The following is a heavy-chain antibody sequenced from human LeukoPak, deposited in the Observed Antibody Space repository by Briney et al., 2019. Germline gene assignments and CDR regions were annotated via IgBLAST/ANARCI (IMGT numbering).Heavy chain of an antibody. D-gene: IGHD5-24*01. V-gene: IGHV4-59*01. Sequence: SETLSLTCTVSGGSISSYYWSWIRQPPGKGLEWIGYMYYSGSTHYNPSLKSRVTMSVDTSKKQFSLRLTSVTAADTAVYYCARSRDVYNGHALDIWGQGTMVTVSS. CDR1: GGSISSYY. CDR3: ARSRDVYNGHALDI. J-gene: IGHJ3*02. CDR2: MYYSGST.